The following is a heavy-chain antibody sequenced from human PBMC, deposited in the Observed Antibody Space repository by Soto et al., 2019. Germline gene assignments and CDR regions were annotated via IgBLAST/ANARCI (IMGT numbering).Heavy chain of an antibody. D-gene: IGHD3-10*01. V-gene: IGHV4-59*08. J-gene: IGHJ4*02. CDR1: DDSSSNYK. CDR2: IDSNGGT. Sequence: SDTLSLTCTVSDDSSSNYKWSWIRQPPGRRLEWIGYIDSNGGTSYNPSLQSRVTISIDTSTKQFFLKLSSVTAADTAVYYCARRAMVRGVYQFYFDYWGQGKLVTVS. CDR3: ARRAMVRGVYQFYFDY.